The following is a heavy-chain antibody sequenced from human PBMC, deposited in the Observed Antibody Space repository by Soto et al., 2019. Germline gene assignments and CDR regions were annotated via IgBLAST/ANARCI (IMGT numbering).Heavy chain of an antibody. Sequence: SVTQCVTCNVFGAYLSGYYCSWIRQPPGKGLEWIGRIYATGSTDYNPSLKSRITMSVDMSKKQFSLTLRSVTAADTAIYYCVRDGTKNFRDRFDPWGRGILVTVSS. CDR2: IYATGST. J-gene: IGHJ5*02. D-gene: IGHD1-1*01. V-gene: IGHV4-4*07. CDR1: GAYLSGYY. CDR3: VRDGTKNFRDRFDP.